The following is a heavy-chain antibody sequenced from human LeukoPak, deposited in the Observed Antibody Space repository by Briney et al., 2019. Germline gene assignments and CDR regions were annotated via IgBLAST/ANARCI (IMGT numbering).Heavy chain of an antibody. CDR1: GYTFTSYG. CDR2: ISAYNGNT. D-gene: IGHD3-22*01. CDR3: ARANYDSSGYYFDY. V-gene: IGHV1-18*01. J-gene: IGHJ4*02. Sequence: ASVKVSCKASGYTFTSYGISWVRQAPGQGLEWMGWISAYNGNTNYARKLQGRVTMTTDTSTSTAYMELRSLRSDDTAVYYCARANYDSSGYYFDYWGQGTLVTVSS.